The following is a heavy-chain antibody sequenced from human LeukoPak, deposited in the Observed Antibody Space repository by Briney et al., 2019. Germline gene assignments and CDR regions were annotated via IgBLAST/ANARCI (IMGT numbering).Heavy chain of an antibody. CDR2: MNPNSGST. Sequence: ASVKVSCKASVYTFTSYDINWVRQATGQGLEWMGWMNPNSGSTGYAQKFQGRVTITRNTSISTAYMELSGLRSEDTAVYYCARGRSTGYPYYFEYWGQGTVVTVSS. V-gene: IGHV1-8*03. J-gene: IGHJ4*02. CDR1: VYTFTSYD. CDR3: ARGRSTGYPYYFEY. D-gene: IGHD5-12*01.